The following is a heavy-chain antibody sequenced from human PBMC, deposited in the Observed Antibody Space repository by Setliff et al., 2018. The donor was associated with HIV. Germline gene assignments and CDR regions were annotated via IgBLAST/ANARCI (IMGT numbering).Heavy chain of an antibody. J-gene: IGHJ4*02. CDR3: RDNVENTLYLEINSLRVEDTGVYYCATDRDGWYNPHLYS. D-gene: IGHD6-19*01. Sequence: GSGPTLVDPTQTLALTCTFSGFSLSTTGMCVNWIRQPPGKALEWLARIDWDDDKYYNTSLKTRLTVSKDTSKNQVVLTLTNMDSVKGRFTISRDNVENTLYLEINSLRVEDTGVYYCATDRDGWYNPHLYSWGQGTLVTVSS. CDR1: GFSLSTTGMC. CDR2: IDWDDDK. V-gene: IGHV2-70*11.